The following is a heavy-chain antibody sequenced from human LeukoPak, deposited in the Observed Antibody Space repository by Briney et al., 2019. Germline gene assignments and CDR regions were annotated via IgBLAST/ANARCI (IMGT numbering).Heavy chain of an antibody. CDR2: ISNSGSYT. J-gene: IGHJ4*02. V-gene: IGHV3-11*06. CDR1: GFSFSDNY. CDR3: ARDSQRRFDY. D-gene: IGHD1-1*01. Sequence: PGRSLRLSCAASGFSFSDNYMSWIRQAPGKGLEWVSYISNSGSYTNYADSVKGRFTISRDNAKNSLYLQMNSLRDEDTAVYYCARDSQRRFDYWGQGTLVTVSS.